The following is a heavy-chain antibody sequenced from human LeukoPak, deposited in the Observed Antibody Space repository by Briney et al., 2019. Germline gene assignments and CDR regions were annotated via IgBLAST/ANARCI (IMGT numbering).Heavy chain of an antibody. V-gene: IGHV1-3*01. J-gene: IGHJ4*02. CDR2: INAGNGNT. D-gene: IGHD4-17*01. CDR3: ARDLGGDYGWNALDY. Sequence: ASVKVSCKASGCTFTSHAMHWVRQAPGQRLEWMGWINAGNGNTKYSQKFQGRVAITRDTSASTAYMELSSLRSEDTAVYYCARDLGGDYGWNALDYWGQGTLVTVSS. CDR1: GCTFTSHA.